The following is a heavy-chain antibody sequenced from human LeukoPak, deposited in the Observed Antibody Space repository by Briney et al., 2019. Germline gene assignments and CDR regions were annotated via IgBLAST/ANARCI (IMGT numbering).Heavy chain of an antibody. D-gene: IGHD1-26*01. CDR2: ISSSSSYI. CDR3: ARDIGPPLVGATYSRNNWFDP. V-gene: IGHV3-21*01. J-gene: IGHJ5*02. CDR1: GFTFSSYS. Sequence: GGSLRLSCAASGFTFSSYSMNWVRQAPGKGLEWVSSISSSSSYIYYADSVKGRFTISRDNAKNSLYLQMNSLRAEDTAVYYCARDIGPPLVGATYSRNNWFDPWGQGTLVTVSS.